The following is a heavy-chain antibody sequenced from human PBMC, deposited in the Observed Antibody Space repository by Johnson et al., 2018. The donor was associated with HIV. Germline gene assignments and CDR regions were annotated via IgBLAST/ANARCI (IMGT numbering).Heavy chain of an antibody. J-gene: IGHJ3*02. Sequence: VQLVESGGGLVKPGGSLRLSCVASGFTFSDYYMTWIRQAPGKGLEWGSYISTSDGTIYSADTVKGRFSISRDNAKHSLYLQMNSLRAEDTSVYYCARSRDCSGGSCPDAFDIWGQGTMVTVSS. CDR1: GFTFSDYY. CDR3: ARSRDCSGGSCPDAFDI. V-gene: IGHV3-11*04. D-gene: IGHD2-15*01. CDR2: ISTSDGTI.